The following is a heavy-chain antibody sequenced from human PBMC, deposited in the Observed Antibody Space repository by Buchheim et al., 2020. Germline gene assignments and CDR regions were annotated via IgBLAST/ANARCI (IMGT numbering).Heavy chain of an antibody. CDR1: GYTFTKYF. J-gene: IGHJ4*02. V-gene: IGHV1-46*01. CDR3: AKSDYDSSGYPDY. CDR2: INPSDGST. D-gene: IGHD3-22*01. Sequence: QVQLVQSGAEVKKPGASVKVSCKASGYTFTKYFMHWVRQAPGQGLEWMGVINPSDGSTSYAQKFQDRVTMTRDTSTTTAHMELSSLRSEDTAVYYCAKSDYDSSGYPDYWGQGTL.